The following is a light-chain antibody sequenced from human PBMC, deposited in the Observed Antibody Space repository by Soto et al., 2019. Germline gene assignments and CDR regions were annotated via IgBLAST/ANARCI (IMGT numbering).Light chain of an antibody. V-gene: IGKV1-9*01. CDR3: QQFNSYPLT. J-gene: IGKJ4*01. Sequence: DIQMTQSPSTLSASVGDRVTITCRASQGISTYLAWYQQKPGKAPSLVVYAASTLQSGVPARFSGSGSGTDFTLTISSLQPEDFATYYCQQFNSYPLTFGGGTKVDIK. CDR2: AAS. CDR1: QGISTY.